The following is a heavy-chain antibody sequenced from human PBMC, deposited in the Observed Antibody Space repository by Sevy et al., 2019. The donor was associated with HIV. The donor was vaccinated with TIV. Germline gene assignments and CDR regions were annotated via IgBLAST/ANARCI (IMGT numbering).Heavy chain of an antibody. D-gene: IGHD3-3*01. V-gene: IGHV3-21*01. Sequence: GGSLRLSCEASGFIFNVYNMNWVRQAPGKGLEWLSSISDDSRYIYYSDSVKGRFTISRANAKSSLYLQMNSLRVEDTAIYYCARDFTIFGVVSGIDYWGQGNLVTVSS. CDR3: ARDFTIFGVVSGIDY. J-gene: IGHJ4*02. CDR1: GFIFNVYN. CDR2: ISDDSRYI.